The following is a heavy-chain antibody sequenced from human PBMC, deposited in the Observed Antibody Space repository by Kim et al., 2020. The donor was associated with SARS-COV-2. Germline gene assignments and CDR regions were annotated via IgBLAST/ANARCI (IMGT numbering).Heavy chain of an antibody. V-gene: IGHV4-59*01. J-gene: IGHJ4*02. D-gene: IGHD2-2*01. Sequence: SETLSLTCTVSGGSISSYYWSWIRQPPGKGLEWIGYIYYSGSTNYNPSLKSRVTISVDTSKNQFSLKLSSVTAADTAVYYCASSPIPYYFDYWGQGTLVTVSS. CDR3: ASSPIPYYFDY. CDR2: IYYSGST. CDR1: GGSISSYY.